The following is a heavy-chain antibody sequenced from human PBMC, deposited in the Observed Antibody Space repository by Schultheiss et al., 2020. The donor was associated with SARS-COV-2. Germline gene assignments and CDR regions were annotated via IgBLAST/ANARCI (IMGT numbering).Heavy chain of an antibody. CDR2: ISSSSSTI. CDR3: ARDTRSGTTWGDYYYYYGMDV. CDR1: GFTFSSYS. Sequence: GGSLRLSCAASGFTFSSYSMNWVRQAPGKGLEWVSYISSSSSTIYYADSVKGRFTISRDNAKNSLYLQMNSLRAEDTAVYYCARDTRSGTTWGDYYYYYGMDVWGQGTTVTVSS. J-gene: IGHJ6*02. D-gene: IGHD1-7*01. V-gene: IGHV3-48*01.